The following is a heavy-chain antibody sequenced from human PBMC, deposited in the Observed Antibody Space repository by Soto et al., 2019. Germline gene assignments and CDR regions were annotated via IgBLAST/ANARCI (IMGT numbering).Heavy chain of an antibody. CDR3: ARDRITIFGVVPAYGMDV. CDR2: IYYSGST. V-gene: IGHV4-59*01. D-gene: IGHD3-3*01. Sequence: SETLSLTCTVSGGSISNYYWSWIRQPPGKELEWIGYIYYSGSTNYNPSLKSRVTISVDTSKNQFSLKLSSVTAADTAVYYCARDRITIFGVVPAYGMDVWGQGTTVTVS. CDR1: GGSISNYY. J-gene: IGHJ6*02.